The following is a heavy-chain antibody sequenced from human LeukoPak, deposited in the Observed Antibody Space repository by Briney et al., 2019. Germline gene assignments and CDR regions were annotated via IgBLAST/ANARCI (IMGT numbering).Heavy chain of an antibody. CDR3: ARSRSGTQPSDY. V-gene: IGHV1-2*02. CDR1: GYTFTGYY. D-gene: IGHD6-19*01. Sequence: ASVKVSCKASGYTFTGYYMHWVRQAPGQGLEWMGWINPNSGGTNYAQKFQGRVTMTRDTSISTAYMELSRLRSDDTAEYYCARSRSGTQPSDYWGQGTLVTVSS. CDR2: INPNSGGT. J-gene: IGHJ4*02.